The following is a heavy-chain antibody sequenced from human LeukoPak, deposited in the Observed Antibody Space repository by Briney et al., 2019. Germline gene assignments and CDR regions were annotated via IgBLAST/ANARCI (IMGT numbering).Heavy chain of an antibody. CDR2: IYYSGST. J-gene: IGHJ4*02. CDR3: ARGRGYSSSWWPDY. Sequence: SETLSLTCTVSGGSINSYYWSWIRQPPGKGLEWIGYIYYSGSTNYNPSLKSRVTISVDTSKNQFSLKLSSVTAADTAVYYCARGRGYSSSWWPDYWGQGTLVTVSS. D-gene: IGHD6-13*01. V-gene: IGHV4-59*01. CDR1: GGSINSYY.